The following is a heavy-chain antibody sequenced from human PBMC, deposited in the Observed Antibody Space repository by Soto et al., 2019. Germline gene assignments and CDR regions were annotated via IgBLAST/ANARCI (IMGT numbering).Heavy chain of an antibody. Sequence: ASVKVSCKTSGYNFTSHYILWVRQAPGQRLESMGIIYPRGGSTIYAQKFQGKVTMTRDTSTHTLYMELSSLRSEDTAIYYCARVGYSSTGTTLHFHGLDVWGQGTTVTVSS. CDR3: ARVGYSSTGTTLHFHGLDV. CDR1: GYNFTSHY. V-gene: IGHV1-46*01. J-gene: IGHJ6*02. CDR2: IYPRGGST. D-gene: IGHD3-22*01.